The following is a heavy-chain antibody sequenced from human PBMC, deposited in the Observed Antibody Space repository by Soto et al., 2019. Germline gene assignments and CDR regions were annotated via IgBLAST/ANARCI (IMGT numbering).Heavy chain of an antibody. D-gene: IGHD3-10*01. V-gene: IGHV3-74*01. Sequence: EVQLVESGGGLVQPGGSLRLSCAASEFTFSGRSVLWVRQAPGKGLVWVSGIDKVGTESTYADSVKGRFTSSRDNAKKTVYLQMSWLSIEDTAVYYGASGWFGHDVWGYGNRVTVAS. J-gene: IGHJ6*02. CDR2: IDKVGTES. CDR1: EFTFSGRS. CDR3: ASGWFGHDV.